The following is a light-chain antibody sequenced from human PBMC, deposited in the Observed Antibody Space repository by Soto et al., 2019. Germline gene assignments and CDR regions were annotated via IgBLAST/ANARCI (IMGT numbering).Light chain of an antibody. CDR2: AAS. CDR3: LRHDLYPWT. Sequence: DIQKTQSPSAMSSPLGARGKITCRASQGISNYLAWFQLKPGKVPKRLMYAASTLQSGVPSRFSGSGSGTEFTLTISSLQPEDFATYYCLRHDLYPWTFGQGTKVDIK. J-gene: IGKJ1*01. V-gene: IGKV1-17*03. CDR1: QGISNY.